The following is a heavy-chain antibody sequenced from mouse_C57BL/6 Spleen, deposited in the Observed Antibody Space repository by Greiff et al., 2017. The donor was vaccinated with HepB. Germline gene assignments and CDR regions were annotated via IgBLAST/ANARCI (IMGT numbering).Heavy chain of an antibody. Sequence: EVKVVESGGGLVQPKGSLKLSCAASGFTFNTYAMHWVRQAPGKGLEWVARIRSKSSNYATYYADSVKDRFTISRDDSQSMLYLQMNNLKTEDTAMYYCVRDWDYDERYYFDDWGQGTTLTVSS. V-gene: IGHV10-3*01. CDR1: GFTFNTYA. J-gene: IGHJ2*01. CDR2: IRSKSSNYAT. D-gene: IGHD2-4*01. CDR3: VRDWDYDERYYFDD.